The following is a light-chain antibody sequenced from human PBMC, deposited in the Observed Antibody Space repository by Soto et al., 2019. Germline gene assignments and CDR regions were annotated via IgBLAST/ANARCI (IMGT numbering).Light chain of an antibody. CDR3: QQYGSSGT. Sequence: EIALTQSPGTLSLSQGERATLSCRASQSVSNNYLAWYQQKPGQAPRLLIYGASNRATGIPDRFSGSGSGTDFTLTISRLEPEDFAVYYCQQYGSSGTFGQGT. CDR2: GAS. CDR1: QSVSNNY. J-gene: IGKJ1*01. V-gene: IGKV3-20*01.